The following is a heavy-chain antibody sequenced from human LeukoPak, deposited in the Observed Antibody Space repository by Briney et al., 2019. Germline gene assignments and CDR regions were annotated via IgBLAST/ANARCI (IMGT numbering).Heavy chain of an antibody. V-gene: IGHV3-9*03. CDR2: ISWSSGSI. Sequence: GRSLRLSCAASGFTFDDYAMHWVRQAPGKGLEWVSGISWSSGSIGYADSVKGRFTISRDNAKNSLYLQMNSLRAEDMALYYCAKDTGSGSYYALDYWGQGTLVTVSS. CDR1: GFTFDDYA. J-gene: IGHJ4*02. CDR3: AKDTGSGSYYALDY. D-gene: IGHD3-10*01.